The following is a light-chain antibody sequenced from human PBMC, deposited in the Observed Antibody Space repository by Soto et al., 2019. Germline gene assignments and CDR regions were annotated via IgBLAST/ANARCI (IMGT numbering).Light chain of an antibody. CDR1: QSVSSY. Sequence: EIVLTQSPATLSLSPGERATLSCRASQSVSSYLAWYQQKPGQAPRLLIYDASNRATGIPARFSGSGSGTDFTLTISSLEPEDFAVYYCQQQGRSWITCGQGTRLEIK. J-gene: IGKJ5*01. CDR3: QQQGRSWIT. V-gene: IGKV3-11*01. CDR2: DAS.